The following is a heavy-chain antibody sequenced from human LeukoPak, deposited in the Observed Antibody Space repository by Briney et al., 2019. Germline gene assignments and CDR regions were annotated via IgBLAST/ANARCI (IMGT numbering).Heavy chain of an antibody. CDR3: ARDGITDLDY. J-gene: IGHJ4*02. CDR2: ISSSSTYI. V-gene: IGHV3-21*01. CDR1: GFTFSTYG. D-gene: IGHD3-16*01. Sequence: GRSLRLSCAASGFTFSTYGMHWVRQAPGKGLEWVSSISSSSTYIYYTDTMKGRFTISRDNAKNSLYLQMNSLRAEDTAVYYCARDGITDLDYWGQGTLVTVSS.